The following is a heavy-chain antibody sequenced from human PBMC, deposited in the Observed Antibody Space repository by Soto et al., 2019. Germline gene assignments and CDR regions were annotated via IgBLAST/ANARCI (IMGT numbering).Heavy chain of an antibody. Sequence: PGGSLRLSCAASGFTFSSYWMSWVRQAPGKGLEWVANIKQDGSEKYYVDSVKGRFTISRDNAKNSLYLQMNSLRAEDTAVYYCARGRNYDFWSGSDPNDAFDIWAQGTMVPVSS. D-gene: IGHD3-3*01. CDR2: IKQDGSEK. J-gene: IGHJ3*02. CDR3: ARGRNYDFWSGSDPNDAFDI. CDR1: GFTFSSYW. V-gene: IGHV3-7*01.